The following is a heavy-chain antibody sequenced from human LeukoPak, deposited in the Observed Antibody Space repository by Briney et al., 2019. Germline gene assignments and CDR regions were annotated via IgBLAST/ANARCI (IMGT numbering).Heavy chain of an antibody. CDR1: GFTFSSYS. CDR2: ISSSSSYI. J-gene: IGHJ6*02. V-gene: IGHV3-21*04. D-gene: IGHD4-17*01. Sequence: GGSLRLSCAASGFTFSSYSMNWVRQAPGKGLEWVSSISSSSSYIYYADSVKGRFTISRHNSKNTLCLQMNSLRAEDTAVYYCAKVPYGDYVNYYYGMDVWGQGTTVTVSS. CDR3: AKVPYGDYVNYYYGMDV.